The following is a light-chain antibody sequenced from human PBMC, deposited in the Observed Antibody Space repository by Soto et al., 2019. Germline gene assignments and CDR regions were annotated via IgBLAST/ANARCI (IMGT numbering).Light chain of an antibody. CDR2: GTS. J-gene: IGKJ1*01. CDR3: QHYNNWPRT. Sequence: EVVMTQSPSTLSVSLGERVTLSCRASQGVSSNLAWYQQKPGQAPRVLIYGTSTRATGIPARFSGSGSGTEFTLTISSLQSEDFAVYYCQHYNNWPRTFGQGTKVEIK. CDR1: QGVSSN. V-gene: IGKV3D-15*01.